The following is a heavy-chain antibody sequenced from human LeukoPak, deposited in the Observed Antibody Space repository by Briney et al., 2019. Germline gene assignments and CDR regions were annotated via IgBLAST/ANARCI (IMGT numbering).Heavy chain of an antibody. Sequence: ASVKLSCKVSGYTLTELSMHWVRQGPGKGLEWLGGFDPEDGETIYAQKFQGRVTMTEDTSTDTAYMELSSLRSEDTAVYYCATVTHYYDSSGYYFHRPIDYWGQGTLVIVSS. D-gene: IGHD3-22*01. CDR1: GYTLTELS. V-gene: IGHV1-24*01. CDR2: FDPEDGET. J-gene: IGHJ4*02. CDR3: ATVTHYYDSSGYYFHRPIDY.